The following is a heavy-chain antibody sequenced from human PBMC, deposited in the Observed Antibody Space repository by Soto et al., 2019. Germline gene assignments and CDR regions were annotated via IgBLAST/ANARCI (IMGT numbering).Heavy chain of an antibody. CDR1: GFTFSNSA. CDR2: LSYDGSHN. D-gene: IGHD3-3*01. J-gene: IGHJ4*02. V-gene: IGHV3-30*18. Sequence: QVQLVESGGGVVQPGRSLRLSCADSGFTFSNSAMHWVRQTPDKGLEWVAFLSYDGSHNYYADSVKGRFTISRDNSKNTLYLQMNSLRVEDTAVYYCAKDRSTVFGVVTYYFDYWGQGTLVTVSS. CDR3: AKDRSTVFGVVTYYFDY.